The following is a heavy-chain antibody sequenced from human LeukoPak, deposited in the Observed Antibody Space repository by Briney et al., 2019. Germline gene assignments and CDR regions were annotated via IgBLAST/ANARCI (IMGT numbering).Heavy chain of an antibody. D-gene: IGHD2-8*01. CDR1: GYTFTSNY. Sequence: GASVKVSCKASGYTFTSNYIHWVRQAPGQGLEWMGWISAYNGNTNYAQKLQGRATMTTDTSTSTAYMELRSLRSDDTAVYYCARGGYCTNGVCYDLGYWGQGTLVTVSS. V-gene: IGHV1-18*04. J-gene: IGHJ4*02. CDR2: ISAYNGNT. CDR3: ARGGYCTNGVCYDLGY.